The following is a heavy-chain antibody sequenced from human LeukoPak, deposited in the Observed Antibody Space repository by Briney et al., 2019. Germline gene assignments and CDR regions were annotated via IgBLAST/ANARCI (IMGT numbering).Heavy chain of an antibody. J-gene: IGHJ3*02. Sequence: GGSLRLSCAASGFTFSSYSMNWVRQAPGKGLEWVSSISSSSSYIYYADSVKGGFTISRDNAKNSLYLQMNSLRAEDTAVYYCARGLWFGELPPIWGQGTMVTVSS. CDR2: ISSSSSYI. CDR1: GFTFSSYS. CDR3: ARGLWFGELPPI. V-gene: IGHV3-21*01. D-gene: IGHD3-10*01.